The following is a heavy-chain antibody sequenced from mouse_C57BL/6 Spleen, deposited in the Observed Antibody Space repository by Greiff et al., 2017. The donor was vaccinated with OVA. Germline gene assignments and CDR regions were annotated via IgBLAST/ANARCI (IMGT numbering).Heavy chain of an antibody. CDR3: ARNRYYDSIYAMDY. CDR1: GFSLTSYA. V-gene: IGHV2-9-1*01. J-gene: IGHJ4*01. Sequence: VHLVESGPGLVAPSQSLSITCTVSGFSLTSYAISWVRQPPGKGLEWLGVIWTGGGTNYNSALKSRLSISKDNSKSQVFLKMNSLQTDDTARYYCARNRYYDSIYAMDYWGQGTSVTVSS. D-gene: IGHD2-4*01. CDR2: IWTGGGT.